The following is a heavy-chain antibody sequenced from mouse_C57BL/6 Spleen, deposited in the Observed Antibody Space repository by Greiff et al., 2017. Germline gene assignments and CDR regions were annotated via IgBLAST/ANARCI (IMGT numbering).Heavy chain of an antibody. V-gene: IGHV5-6*01. CDR1: GFTFSSYG. CDR3: ARHKITTGVASHWYFDV. J-gene: IGHJ1*03. Sequence: EVKLQESGGDLVKPGGSLKLSCAASGFTFSSYGMSWVRQTPDKRLEWVATISSGGSYTYYPDSVKGRFTISRDNAKNTLYLQMSSLKSEDTAMDYCARHKITTGVASHWYFDVWGTGTTVTVSS. CDR2: ISSGGSYT. D-gene: IGHD1-1*01.